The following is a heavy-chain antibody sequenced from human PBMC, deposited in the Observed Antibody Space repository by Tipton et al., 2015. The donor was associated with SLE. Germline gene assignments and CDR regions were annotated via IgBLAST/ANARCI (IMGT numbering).Heavy chain of an antibody. D-gene: IGHD4-17*01. Sequence: TLSLTCTVSGGSISSGGYYWSWIRQHPGKGLEWIGYIYYSGSTYYNPSLKRRVTISVDTSKNQFSLKLSSVTAADTAVYYCARARLGYGDDERWYFDFWGRGTLVTVSS. CDR2: IYYSGST. CDR3: ARARLGYGDDERWYFDF. V-gene: IGHV4-31*03. J-gene: IGHJ2*01. CDR1: GGSISSGGYY.